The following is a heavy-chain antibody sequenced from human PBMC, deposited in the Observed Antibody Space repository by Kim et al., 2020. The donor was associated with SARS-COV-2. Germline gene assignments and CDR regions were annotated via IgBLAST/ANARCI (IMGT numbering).Heavy chain of an antibody. CDR1: GGSISSSSYY. V-gene: IGHV4-39*01. CDR3: ASYFYCTYSSSCLDAFDI. Sequence: SETLSLTCTVSGGSISSSSYYWGWIRQPPGKGLEWIGSIYYSGSTYYNPSLKSRVTISVDTSKNQFSLKLSSVTAADTAVYYCASYFYCTYSSSCLDAFDIWGQGTMVTVSS. J-gene: IGHJ3*02. D-gene: IGHD6-13*01. CDR2: IYYSGST.